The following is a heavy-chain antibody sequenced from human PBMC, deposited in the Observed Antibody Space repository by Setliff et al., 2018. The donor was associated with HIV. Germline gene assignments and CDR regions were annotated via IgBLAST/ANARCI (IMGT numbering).Heavy chain of an antibody. CDR3: ARYTGWTEYADRFDY. CDR2: ISYSGST. V-gene: IGHV4-34*01. CDR1: GGSLSGYY. Sequence: LSLTCAVSGGSLSGYYWSWVRQAPGKGLEWIGEISYSGSTNYIPSLKSRVSISLDTSKNQFTLRLSSVTAADTAVYYCARYTGWTEYADRFDYWGQGILVTVSS. D-gene: IGHD2-8*02. J-gene: IGHJ4*02.